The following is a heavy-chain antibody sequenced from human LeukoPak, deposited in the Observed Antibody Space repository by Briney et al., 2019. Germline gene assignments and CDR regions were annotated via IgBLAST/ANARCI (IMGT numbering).Heavy chain of an antibody. Sequence: ASVKVSCKASGYTFTSSGISWVRQARGQGLEWMGWISAYNGDTDYAQKFQGRVTMTTDITTSKAYMELRSLRSDDSAVYYCAGYFYDSSGSSSDAFDIWGQGTMVTVSS. CDR3: AGYFYDSSGSSSDAFDI. D-gene: IGHD3-22*01. CDR1: GYTFTSSG. CDR2: ISAYNGDT. V-gene: IGHV1-18*01. J-gene: IGHJ3*02.